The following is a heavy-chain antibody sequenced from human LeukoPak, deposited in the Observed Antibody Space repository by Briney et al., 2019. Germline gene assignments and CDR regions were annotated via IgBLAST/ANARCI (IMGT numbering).Heavy chain of an antibody. CDR1: GLTFSDYY. CDR2: ISSSGSTI. V-gene: IGHV3-11*01. J-gene: IGHJ4*02. CDR3: ARESPYLGYCSSTSCYEGFDY. Sequence: GGSLRLSCAASGLTFSDYYMSWIRQAPGKGLEWVSYISSSGSTIYYADSVKGRFTISRDNAKNSLYLQMNSLRAEDTAVYYCARESPYLGYCSSTSCYEGFDYWGQGTLVTVSS. D-gene: IGHD2-2*01.